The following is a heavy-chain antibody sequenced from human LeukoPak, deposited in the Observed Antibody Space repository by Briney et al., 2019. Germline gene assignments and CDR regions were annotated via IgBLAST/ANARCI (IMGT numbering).Heavy chain of an antibody. D-gene: IGHD3/OR15-3a*01. Sequence: ASVKVSCKESGYTFTSYYMHWVRQAPGQGLEWMGIINPSGGSTSYAQKFQGRVTMTRDMSTSTVYMELSSLRSEDTAVYYCARVGLVYDAFGIWGQGTMVTVSS. J-gene: IGHJ3*02. CDR3: ARVGLVYDAFGI. CDR1: GYTFTSYY. V-gene: IGHV1-46*01. CDR2: INPSGGST.